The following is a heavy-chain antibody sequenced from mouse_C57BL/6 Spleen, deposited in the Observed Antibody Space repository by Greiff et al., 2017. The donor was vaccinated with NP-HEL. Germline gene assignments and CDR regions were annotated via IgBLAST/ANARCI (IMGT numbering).Heavy chain of an antibody. V-gene: IGHV1-52*01. D-gene: IGHD1-1*01. CDR3: ARLITTVVATDFDY. CDR2: IDPSDSET. Sequence: QVQLQQPGAELVRPGSSVKLSCKASGYTFTSYWMHWVKQRPIQGLEWIGNIDPSDSETHYNQKFKDKATLTVDKSSSTAYMQLSSLTSEDSAVYYCARLITTVVATDFDYWGQGTTLTVSS. J-gene: IGHJ2*01. CDR1: GYTFTSYW.